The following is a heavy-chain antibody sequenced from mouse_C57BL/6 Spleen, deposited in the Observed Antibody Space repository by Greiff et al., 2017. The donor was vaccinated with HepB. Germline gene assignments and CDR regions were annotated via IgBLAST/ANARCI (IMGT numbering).Heavy chain of an antibody. V-gene: IGHV1-22*01. D-gene: IGHD2-2*01. Sequence: EVKLMESGPELVKPGASVKMSCKASGYTFTDYNMHWVKQSHGKSLEWIGYINPNNGGTSYNQKFKGKATLTVNKSSSTAYMELRSLTSEDSAVYYCARSGGYDSDWYFDVWGTGTTVTVSS. J-gene: IGHJ1*03. CDR3: ARSGGYDSDWYFDV. CDR1: GYTFTDYN. CDR2: INPNNGGT.